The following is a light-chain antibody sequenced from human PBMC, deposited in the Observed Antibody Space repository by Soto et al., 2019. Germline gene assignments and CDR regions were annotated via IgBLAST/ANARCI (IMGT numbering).Light chain of an antibody. J-gene: IGKJ5*01. CDR3: QQRSNWPLIT. CDR1: QSVSSN. CDR2: GAS. Sequence: IVMTQSPVTLSVSPGERATLSCRASQSVSSNLAWYQQKPGQAPRLLIYGASTRATGIPARFSGSGSGTELTLTISSLQPEDFSVYYCQQRSNWPLITFGQGTRLEIK. V-gene: IGKV3-15*01.